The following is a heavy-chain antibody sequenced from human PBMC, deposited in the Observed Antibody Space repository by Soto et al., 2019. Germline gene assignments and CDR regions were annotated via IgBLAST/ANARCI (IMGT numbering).Heavy chain of an antibody. Sequence: VGSLRLSCAASGFTFSSYGMHWVRQAPGKGLEWVAVISYDGSNKYYADSVKGRFTISRDNSKNTLYLQMNSLRAEDTAVYYCAKEGYYYDSSGYHYWGQGTLVTVSS. J-gene: IGHJ4*02. CDR3: AKEGYYYDSSGYHY. V-gene: IGHV3-30*18. CDR2: ISYDGSNK. D-gene: IGHD3-22*01. CDR1: GFTFSSYG.